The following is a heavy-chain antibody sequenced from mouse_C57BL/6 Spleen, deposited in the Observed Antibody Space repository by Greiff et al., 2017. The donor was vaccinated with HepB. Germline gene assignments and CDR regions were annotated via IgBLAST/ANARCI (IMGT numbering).Heavy chain of an antibody. CDR1: GYAFSSHW. D-gene: IGHD4-1*01. Sequence: VQLQQSGAELVKPGASVKISCKASGYAFSSHWMNWVKQRPGKGLEWIGQIYPGDGDTNYNGKFKGKATLTADKSSSTAYMQLSSLTSEDSAVYFCARRRNWDDDYFDYWGQGTTLTVSS. V-gene: IGHV1-80*01. CDR2: IYPGDGDT. J-gene: IGHJ2*01. CDR3: ARRRNWDDDYFDY.